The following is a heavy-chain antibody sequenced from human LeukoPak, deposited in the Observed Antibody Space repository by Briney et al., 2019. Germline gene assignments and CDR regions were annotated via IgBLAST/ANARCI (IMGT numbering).Heavy chain of an antibody. V-gene: IGHV3-53*01. J-gene: IGHJ4*02. Sequence: PGGPLRLSCAASGFTVSSNYMNWVRQAPGKGLEWVSIIYSGGSTYYADSVKGRFTISRDNSKNTVYLQMNSLRAEDTAVYYCARTPGGSGNLFDYWGQGTLVTVSS. CDR2: IYSGGST. CDR1: GFTVSSNY. D-gene: IGHD3-10*01. CDR3: ARTPGGSGNLFDY.